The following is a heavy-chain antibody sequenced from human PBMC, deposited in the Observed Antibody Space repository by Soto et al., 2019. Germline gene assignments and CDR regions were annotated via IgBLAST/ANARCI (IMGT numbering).Heavy chain of an antibody. D-gene: IGHD5-12*01. CDR3: ATSRDGYNFLY. CDR2: IYYSGST. Sequence: SETQSLTCTVSGGSISSGGYYWSWIRQHPGKGLEWIGYIYYSGSTYYNPSLKSRVTISVDTSKNQFSLKLNSVTAADTAVYYCATSRDGYNFLYWGQGTLVTVSS. V-gene: IGHV4-31*03. CDR1: GGSISSGGYY. J-gene: IGHJ4*02.